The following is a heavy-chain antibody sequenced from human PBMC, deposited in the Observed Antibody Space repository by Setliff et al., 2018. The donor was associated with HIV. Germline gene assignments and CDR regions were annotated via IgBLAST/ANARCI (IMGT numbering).Heavy chain of an antibody. CDR1: GFTFSSYG. J-gene: IGHJ4*02. V-gene: IGHV3-23*01. Sequence: PGGSLRLSCAASGFTFSSYGMSWVRQAPGKGLEWVSSISGSGANIYYADSVKGRFTISRDNSKNTLYLQMNSLRADDTAVYYCATSISGSLYFDSWGQGTLVTVSS. CDR3: ATSISGSLYFDS. D-gene: IGHD3-22*01. CDR2: ISGSGANI.